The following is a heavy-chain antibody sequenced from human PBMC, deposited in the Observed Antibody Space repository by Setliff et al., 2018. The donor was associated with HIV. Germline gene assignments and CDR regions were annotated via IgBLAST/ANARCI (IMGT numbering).Heavy chain of an antibody. CDR1: GASINSGNYY. D-gene: IGHD6-19*01. V-gene: IGHV4-61*09. CDR2: VYTTGSA. J-gene: IGHJ4*02. Sequence: PSETLSLTCTVSGASINSGNYYWSWIRQPAGKGLEWIGHVYTTGSASYNPSLESRVTILEALSKNQFSLNLDSVTAADTAVYFCARALAGGSGWNYFDLWGPGTLVTVSS. CDR3: ARALAGGSGWNYFDL.